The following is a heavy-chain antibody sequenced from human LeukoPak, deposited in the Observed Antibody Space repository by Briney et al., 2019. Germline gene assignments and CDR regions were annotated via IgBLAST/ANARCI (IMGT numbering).Heavy chain of an antibody. CDR1: GYTFTNYY. CDR2: MNPSGGST. CDR3: ARDGSVYTGSPELGYYNYYMDV. J-gene: IGHJ6*03. Sequence: ASVKVSCKASGYTFTNYYIHWVRQAPGQGLEWMGIMNPSGGSTSYAQKFQGRVTMTRDTSTSTVNMDLSSLRSEDTAVYYCARDGSVYTGSPELGYYNYYMDVWGKGTTVTVSS. D-gene: IGHD6-6*01. V-gene: IGHV1-46*01.